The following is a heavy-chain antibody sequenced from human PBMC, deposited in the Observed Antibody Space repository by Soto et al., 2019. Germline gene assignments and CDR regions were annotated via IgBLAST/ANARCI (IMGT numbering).Heavy chain of an antibody. CDR1: GGSISSGGYY. CDR3: AREGGVVIVD. J-gene: IGHJ4*02. D-gene: IGHD3-3*01. V-gene: IGHV4-31*03. Sequence: QVQLQESGPGLVKPSQTLSLTCTVSGGSISSGGYYWSWIRQHPGKGLEWIGYIYYSGSTYCNPSLKNRVTISVDTSKKQFSLKLSSVTAADTAVYYCAREGGVVIVDWGQGTLVTVSS. CDR2: IYYSGST.